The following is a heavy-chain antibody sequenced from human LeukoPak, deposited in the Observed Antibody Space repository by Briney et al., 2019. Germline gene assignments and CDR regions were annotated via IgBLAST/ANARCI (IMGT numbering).Heavy chain of an antibody. CDR1: GGSISSYY. D-gene: IGHD3-10*01. V-gene: IGHV4-59*01. Sequence: PSETLSLTCTVSGGSISSYYWSWLRQPPGKGLEWIGYIYYSGSTNYNPSLKSRVTISVDTSKNQFSLKLSSVTAADTAVYYCARMVGLDYWGQGTLVTVSS. CDR2: IYYSGST. J-gene: IGHJ4*02. CDR3: ARMVGLDY.